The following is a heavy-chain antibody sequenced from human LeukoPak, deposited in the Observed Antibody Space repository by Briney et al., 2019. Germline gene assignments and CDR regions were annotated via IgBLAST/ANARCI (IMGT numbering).Heavy chain of an antibody. CDR3: ARVIPPGTVRYCGGDCDDY. CDR2: IFPSGGEI. CDR1: GFTFSSYA. D-gene: IGHD2-21*02. J-gene: IGHJ4*02. V-gene: IGHV3-23*01. Sequence: GGSLRLSCAASGFTFSSYAMGWVRQPPGKGLEWVSSIFPSGGEIHYADSVKGRFTISRDNSKNTLYLQMNSLRAEDTAVYYCARVIPPGTVRYCGGDCDDYWGQGTLVTVSS.